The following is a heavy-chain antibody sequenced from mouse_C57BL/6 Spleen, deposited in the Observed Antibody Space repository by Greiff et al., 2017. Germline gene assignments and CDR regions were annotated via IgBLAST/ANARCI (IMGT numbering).Heavy chain of an antibody. V-gene: IGHV1-81*01. D-gene: IGHD3-2*02. J-gene: IGHJ2*01. CDR1: GYTFTGYG. CDR2: IYPRSGNT. Sequence: QVQLQQSGAELARPGASVKLSCKASGYTFTGYGISWVKQRPGQGLEWIGEIYPRSGNTYYNEKFKGKATLTADKSSSTAYMELRSLTSEDSAVYFCARRSSGYQIDYWGQGTTLTVSS. CDR3: ARRSSGYQIDY.